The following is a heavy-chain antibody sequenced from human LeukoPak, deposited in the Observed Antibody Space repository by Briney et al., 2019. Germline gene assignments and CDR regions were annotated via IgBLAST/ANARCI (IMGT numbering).Heavy chain of an antibody. CDR3: TRLDYSTSCYPRDAFDI. V-gene: IGHV5-51*01. CDR2: IYPRDSDT. D-gene: IGHD2-2*01. Sequence: GESLKISCKGSGYSFTRYWIGWVRQMPGKGLEWMGIIYPRDSDTRYSPSFQGQVTISADKSINTAYLQWSSLKASDTAMYYCTRLDYSTSCYPRDAFDIWGQGTMVTVS. CDR1: GYSFTRYW. J-gene: IGHJ3*02.